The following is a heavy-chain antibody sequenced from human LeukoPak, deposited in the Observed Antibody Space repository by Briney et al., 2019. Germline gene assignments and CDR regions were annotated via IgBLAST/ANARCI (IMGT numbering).Heavy chain of an antibody. J-gene: IGHJ6*03. V-gene: IGHV3-21*01. CDR2: ISSSSSYI. CDR1: GFTFSSYS. D-gene: IGHD3-3*01. Sequence: PGGSLRLSCAASGFTFSSYSMNWVRQAPGKGLEWVSSISSSSSYIYYADSVKGRFTISRDNAKNSLYLQMNSLRAEDTAVYYCARDSASAYYDFWPGLGHYYYMDVWGKGTTVTVSS. CDR3: ARDSASAYYDFWPGLGHYYYMDV.